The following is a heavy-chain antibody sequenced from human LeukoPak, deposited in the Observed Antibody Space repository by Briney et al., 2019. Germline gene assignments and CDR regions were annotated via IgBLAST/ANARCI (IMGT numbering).Heavy chain of an antibody. CDR2: ISGSGGST. J-gene: IGHJ5*02. Sequence: GGSLRLSCAASGFTFSSYAMSWVRQAPGKGLEWVSAISGSGGSTYYADSVKGRFTISRDNSKNTLYLQMNSLRAEDTAVYYCAMAGGGYSYGYLSWFDPWGQGTLVTVSS. V-gene: IGHV3-23*01. CDR3: AMAGGGYSYGYLSWFDP. CDR1: GFTFSSYA. D-gene: IGHD5-18*01.